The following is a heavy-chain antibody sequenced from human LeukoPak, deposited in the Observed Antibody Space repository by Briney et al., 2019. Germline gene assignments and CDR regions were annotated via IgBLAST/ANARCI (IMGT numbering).Heavy chain of an antibody. J-gene: IGHJ4*02. CDR1: GGSISSYY. CDR3: ARDRGPGYADY. V-gene: IGHV4-59*01. Sequence: SETLSLTCTVPGGSISSYYWSWIRQPPGKGLEWIGYIYYSGSTNYNPSLKSRVTISVDTSKNQFSLKLSSVTAADTAVYYCARDRGPGYADYWGQGTLVTVSS. D-gene: IGHD2-8*01. CDR2: IYYSGST.